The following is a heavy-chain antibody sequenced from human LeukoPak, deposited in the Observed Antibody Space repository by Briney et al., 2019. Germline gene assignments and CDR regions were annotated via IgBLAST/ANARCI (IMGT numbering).Heavy chain of an antibody. J-gene: IGHJ4*02. CDR2: IYHSGTT. Sequence: SETLSLTCAVSGYSISSGYYWGWIRQPPGKGLEWIGNIYHSGTTYYSPSLKSRVTISVDTSKNQFSLKLSSVTAADTAVYYCARLRSGSSLNSWGQGTLVTVSS. CDR3: ARLRSGSSLNS. V-gene: IGHV4-38-2*01. D-gene: IGHD3-10*01. CDR1: GYSISSGYY.